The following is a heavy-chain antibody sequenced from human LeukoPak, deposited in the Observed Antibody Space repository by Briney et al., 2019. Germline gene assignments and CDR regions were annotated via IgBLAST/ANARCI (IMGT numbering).Heavy chain of an antibody. Sequence: SETLSLTCAVYGGSFSGYYWSWIRQPPGKGLEWIGEINHSGSTNYNPSLKSRVTISVDTSKNRFSLKLSSVTAADTAVYYCARLWNYDYIWGSYRFFDYWGQGTLVTVSS. CDR3: ARLWNYDYIWGSYRFFDY. CDR2: INHSGST. D-gene: IGHD3-16*02. J-gene: IGHJ4*02. CDR1: GGSFSGYY. V-gene: IGHV4-34*01.